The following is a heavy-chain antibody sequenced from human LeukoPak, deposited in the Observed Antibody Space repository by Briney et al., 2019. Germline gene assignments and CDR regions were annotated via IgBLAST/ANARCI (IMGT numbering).Heavy chain of an antibody. Sequence: GGSLRLACAASGFTFSTYWMHWVRQAPGKGLVWVSRMNTDGSDTSYADSVKGRFTISRDNAKNSLYLQMNSLRAEDTAVYYCARAGEDSSGYYWLDYYYGMDVWGQGTTVTVSS. CDR2: MNTDGSDT. V-gene: IGHV3-74*03. CDR3: ARAGEDSSGYYWLDYYYGMDV. D-gene: IGHD3-22*01. J-gene: IGHJ6*02. CDR1: GFTFSTYW.